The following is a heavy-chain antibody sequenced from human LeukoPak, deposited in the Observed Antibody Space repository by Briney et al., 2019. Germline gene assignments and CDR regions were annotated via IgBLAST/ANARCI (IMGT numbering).Heavy chain of an antibody. CDR2: NNAGGSNT. J-gene: IGHJ4*02. D-gene: IGHD6-13*01. CDR3: AKDQRAAADPY. CDR1: GFTFSGYW. V-gene: IGHV3-74*03. Sequence: GGSLRLSCAASGFTFSGYWMHWVRQAPGKGLVWVSHNNAGGSNTVCADSVKGRFTISRDNAKNTLYLQMNGLRAEDTAVYYRAKDQRAAADPYWGQGTLVTVSS.